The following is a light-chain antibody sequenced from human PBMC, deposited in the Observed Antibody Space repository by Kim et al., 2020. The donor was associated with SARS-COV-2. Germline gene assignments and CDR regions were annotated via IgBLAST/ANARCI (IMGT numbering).Light chain of an antibody. CDR2: GKN. Sequence: SVSLGQTVSITCQGDRLSFYYASWYQQKPGQAPMLVMYGKNNRPSGIPDRFSGSSSGCTASLTITGAQAEYEADYYCDSRDNSGNQFGGGTQLTVL. CDR3: DSRDNSGNQ. J-gene: IGLJ3*02. V-gene: IGLV3-19*01. CDR1: RLSFYY.